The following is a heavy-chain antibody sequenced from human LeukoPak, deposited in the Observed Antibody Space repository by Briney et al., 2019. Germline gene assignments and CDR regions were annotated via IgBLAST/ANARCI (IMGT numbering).Heavy chain of an antibody. Sequence: PGGSLRLSCAASGFIVSSNYMSWVRQAPGKGLEWVSAISGSGGSTYYADSVKGRFTISRDNSKNTLYLQMNSLRAEDTAVYYCATLQQLGGFDYWGQGTLVTVSS. J-gene: IGHJ4*02. CDR1: GFIVSSNY. CDR3: ATLQQLGGFDY. V-gene: IGHV3-23*01. CDR2: ISGSGGST. D-gene: IGHD6-13*01.